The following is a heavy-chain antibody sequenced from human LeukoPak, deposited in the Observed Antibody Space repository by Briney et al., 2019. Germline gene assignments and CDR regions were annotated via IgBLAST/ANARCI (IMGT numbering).Heavy chain of an antibody. CDR2: INHSGST. D-gene: IGHD6-13*01. J-gene: IGHJ4*02. CDR3: ARRRDSTWYNTFDS. CDR1: GGSFSGYY. Sequence: SETLSLTCAVYGGSFSGYYWSWIRQPPGKGLEWIGEINHSGSTNYNPSLKSRVTISVDTSKNQFSLKLSSVTAADTAVYYCARRRDSTWYNTFDSWAQGTLVTVSS. V-gene: IGHV4-34*01.